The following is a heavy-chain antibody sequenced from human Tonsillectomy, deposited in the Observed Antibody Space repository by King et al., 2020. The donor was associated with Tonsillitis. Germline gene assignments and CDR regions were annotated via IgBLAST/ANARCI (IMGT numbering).Heavy chain of an antibody. CDR3: AKGPFIPALYYFDA. Sequence: VQLVESGGGLVPPGGSLRLSCTASGFTFSSYSLTWVRQAPGKGLEGVSGISGRGGSTHYADSLTGRFTISRDTPTNTVVLQMSRTRADDTAVYYWAKGPFIPALYYFDAWGQGTLVTVSS. J-gene: IGHJ4*02. CDR2: ISGRGGST. D-gene: IGHD2-2*01. CDR1: GFTFSSYS. V-gene: IGHV3-23*04.